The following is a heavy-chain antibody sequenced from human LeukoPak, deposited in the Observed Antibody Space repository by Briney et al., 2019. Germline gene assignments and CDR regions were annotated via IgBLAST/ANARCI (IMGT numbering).Heavy chain of an antibody. CDR1: GYTFTSYG. CDR3: ARAFQSLGGLSLPDY. D-gene: IGHD3-16*02. J-gene: IGHJ4*02. CDR2: INTNTGNP. Sequence: ASVKVSCKASGYTFTSYGISWVRQAPGQGLEWMGWINTNTGNPTYAQGFTGRFVFSLDTSVSTTYLQISSLKAEDTAVYYCARAFQSLGGLSLPDYWGQGTLVTVSS. V-gene: IGHV7-4-1*02.